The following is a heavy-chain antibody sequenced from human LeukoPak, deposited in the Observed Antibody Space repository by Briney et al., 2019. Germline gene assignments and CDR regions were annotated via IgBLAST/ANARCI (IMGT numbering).Heavy chain of an antibody. J-gene: IGHJ4*02. D-gene: IGHD1-14*01. CDR1: GFTLSDYY. Sequence: PGGSLRLSCAASGFTLSDYYMCWIRQAPGKGLEWVSYISSSSSTIYYADSVKGRFTISRDNAKNSLYLQMNSLGAEDTAVYYCARARKGYYFDYWGQGTLVTVSS. CDR2: ISSSSSTI. CDR3: ARARKGYYFDY. V-gene: IGHV3-11*04.